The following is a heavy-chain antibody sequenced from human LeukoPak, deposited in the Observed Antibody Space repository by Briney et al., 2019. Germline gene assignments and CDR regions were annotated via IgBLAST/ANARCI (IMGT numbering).Heavy chain of an antibody. J-gene: IGHJ3*02. Sequence: GGSLRLSCAASGFTFSSYGMSWVRQAPGKGLEWLAFIRYDGSNKNYADSVKGRFTISRDNTKNSLYLQMNSLRAEDTAVYYCAKDGGSDPDSFDIWGQGTMVTVSS. D-gene: IGHD2-15*01. V-gene: IGHV3-30*02. CDR3: AKDGGSDPDSFDI. CDR1: GFTFSSYG. CDR2: IRYDGSNK.